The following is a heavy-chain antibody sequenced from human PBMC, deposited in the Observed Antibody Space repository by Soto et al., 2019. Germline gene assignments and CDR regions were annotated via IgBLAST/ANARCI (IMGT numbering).Heavy chain of an antibody. J-gene: IGHJ1*01. CDR1: GYTFTSYY. CDR3: ARGGVIVVVTAPYDH. Sequence: ASVKVSCKASGYTFTSYYMNWVRQAPGQGPEWLGIINPSGGYTTYAQRFLGRVTMTSDTSTSTVHMELGSLTSEDTAVYYCARGGVIVVVTAPYDHCAQRTLVTVSS. D-gene: IGHD2-21*02. CDR2: INPSGGYT. V-gene: IGHV1-46*03.